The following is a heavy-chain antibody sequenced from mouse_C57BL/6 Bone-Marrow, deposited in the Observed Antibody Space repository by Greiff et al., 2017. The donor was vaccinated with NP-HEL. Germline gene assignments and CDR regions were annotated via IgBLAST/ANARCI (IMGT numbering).Heavy chain of an antibody. CDR3: AREESSTGFAY. D-gene: IGHD2-1*01. J-gene: IGHJ3*01. CDR2: INPNNGGT. V-gene: IGHV1-18*01. CDR1: GYTFTDYN. Sequence: VQLKQSGPELVKPGASVKIPCKASGYTFTDYNMAWVKQSHGKSLEWIGDINPNNGGTIYTQKFKGKSTLTVDKSSSTAYMELRSLTSEDTAVYYCAREESSTGFAYWGQGTLVTVSA.